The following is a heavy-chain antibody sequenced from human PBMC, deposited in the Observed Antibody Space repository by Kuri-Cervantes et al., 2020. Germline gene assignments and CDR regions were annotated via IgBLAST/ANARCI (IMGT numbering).Heavy chain of an antibody. V-gene: IGHV4-59*01. CDR2: IYYSGST. Sequence: GSLRLSCAVYGGSFSGYYWNWIRQPPGKGLEWIGYIYYSGSTNYNPSLESRITISVDTSKNQFSLKLSSVTAADTAVCYCARATYYDRSGYYYFDYWGQGTLVTVSS. D-gene: IGHD3-22*01. CDR3: ARATYYDRSGYYYFDY. J-gene: IGHJ4*02. CDR1: GGSFSGYY.